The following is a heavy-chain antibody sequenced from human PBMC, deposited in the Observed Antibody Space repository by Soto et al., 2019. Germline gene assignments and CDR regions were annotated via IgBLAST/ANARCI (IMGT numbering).Heavy chain of an antibody. J-gene: IGHJ6*02. Sequence: SETLSLTCTVSGGSISSSSYYWGWIRQPPGKGLEWIGSIYYSGSTYYNPSLKSRVTISVDTSKNQFSVKLSSVTAADTAVYYCARGYNFWSGYYYYYYGMDVWGQGTTVTVSS. CDR1: GGSISSSSYY. CDR3: ARGYNFWSGYYYYYYGMDV. D-gene: IGHD3-3*01. V-gene: IGHV4-39*01. CDR2: IYYSGST.